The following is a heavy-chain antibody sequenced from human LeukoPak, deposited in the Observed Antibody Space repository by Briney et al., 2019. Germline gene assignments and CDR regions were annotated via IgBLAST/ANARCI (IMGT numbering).Heavy chain of an antibody. CDR2: IYYSGST. CDR1: GGSISSSSYY. Sequence: TSETLSLTCTVSGGSISSSSYYWGWIRQPPGKGLEWIGSIYYSGSTYYNPSLKSRVTISVDTSKNQFSLKLSSVTAADTAAYYCARDYYDFWSGYYLVFDYWGQGTLVTVSS. CDR3: ARDYYDFWSGYYLVFDY. J-gene: IGHJ4*02. V-gene: IGHV4-39*01. D-gene: IGHD3-3*01.